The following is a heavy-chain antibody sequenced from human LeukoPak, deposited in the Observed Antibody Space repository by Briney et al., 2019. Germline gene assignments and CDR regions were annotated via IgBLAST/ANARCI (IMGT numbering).Heavy chain of an antibody. CDR1: GVTFSSYT. CDR3: AKAYELGY. CDR2: ISGSGGRT. Sequence: QPAGTLRLSCAASGVTFSSYTMSWVRQPPGKGLEWVSAISGSGGRTYYADYVKGRLTISRDNCKNTLYLQMNSLRAEDTAVYYCAKAYELGYWGQGTLVTVSP. V-gene: IGHV3-23*01. J-gene: IGHJ4*02. D-gene: IGHD5-12*01.